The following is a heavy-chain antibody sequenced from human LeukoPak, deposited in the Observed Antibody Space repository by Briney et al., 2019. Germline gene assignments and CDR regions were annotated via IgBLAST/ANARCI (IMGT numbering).Heavy chain of an antibody. Sequence: GASVKVSCKASGYTFTSYYMHWVRQAPGQGLEWMGIINPSGGSTSYAQKFQGRVTMTRDMSTSTVYMELSSLRSEDTAVYYCATKGDYYDSSGLFDYWGQGTLVTVSS. D-gene: IGHD3-22*01. V-gene: IGHV1-46*03. CDR1: GYTFTSYY. J-gene: IGHJ4*02. CDR3: ATKGDYYDSSGLFDY. CDR2: INPSGGST.